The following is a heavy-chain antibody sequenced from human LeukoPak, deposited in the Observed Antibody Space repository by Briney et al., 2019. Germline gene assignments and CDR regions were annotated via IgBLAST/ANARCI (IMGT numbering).Heavy chain of an antibody. CDR3: ARVEYSYGYYYYYGMDV. CDR1: GGSISSYY. CDR2: IYYSGST. D-gene: IGHD5-18*01. J-gene: IGHJ6*02. V-gene: IGHV4-59*01. Sequence: PLETLSLTCTVSGGSISSYYWSWIRQPPGKGLEWIGYIYYSGSTNYNPSLKSRVTISVDTSKNQFSLKLSSVTAADTAVYYCARVEYSYGYYYYYGMDVWGQGTTVTVSS.